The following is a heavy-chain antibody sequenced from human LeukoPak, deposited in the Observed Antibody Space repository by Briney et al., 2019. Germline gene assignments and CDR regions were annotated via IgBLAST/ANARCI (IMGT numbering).Heavy chain of an antibody. D-gene: IGHD6-19*01. J-gene: IGHJ3*02. V-gene: IGHV6-1*01. CDR3: ARGAVAVRNAFDI. Sequence: SQTLSLTCAISGDSVSSNSAAWNWTRQSPSRCLEWLRWTYYSTTWYTDYAVSVKSRFTINPDTAKNQFSLQLNSVTPEDTAVYYCARGAVAVRNAFDIWGQGTMVTVSS. CDR2: TYYSTTWYT. CDR1: GDSVSSNSAA.